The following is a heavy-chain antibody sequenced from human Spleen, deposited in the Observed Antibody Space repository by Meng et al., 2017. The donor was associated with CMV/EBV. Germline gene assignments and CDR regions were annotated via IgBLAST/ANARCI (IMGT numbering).Heavy chain of an antibody. CDR3: ARQLDTRTWDNWFDP. J-gene: IGHJ5*02. Sequence: GESLKISCKGSGYSFTSYWIAWVRQMPGKGLEWMGIIYPGDSDTTYSPSFQGQVTISADKSISTPYLQWSSLKSSDTAMYYCARQLDTRTWDNWFDPWGHGTLVTVSS. V-gene: IGHV5-51*01. CDR2: IYPGDSDT. D-gene: IGHD2-2*01. CDR1: GYSFTSYW.